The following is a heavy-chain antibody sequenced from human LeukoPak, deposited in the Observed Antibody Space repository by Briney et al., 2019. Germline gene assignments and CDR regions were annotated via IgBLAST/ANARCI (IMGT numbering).Heavy chain of an antibody. D-gene: IGHD3-3*01. J-gene: IGHJ4*02. CDR3: ATGSGYDFWSELDY. V-gene: IGHV1-24*01. CDR2: FDPEDGET. CDR1: GDTLTELS. Sequence: SGKVSCKVSGDTLTELSMHWVRQAPGKGLEWMGGFDPEDGETIYAQKFQGRVTMTEDTSTDTAYMELSSLRSEDTAVYYYATGSGYDFWSELDYRGQGTLVTVSS.